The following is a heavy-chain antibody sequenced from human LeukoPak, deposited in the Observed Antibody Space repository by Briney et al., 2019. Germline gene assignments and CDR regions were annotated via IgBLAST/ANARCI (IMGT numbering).Heavy chain of an antibody. CDR3: AKEWLIYYYYMDV. V-gene: IGHV3-23*01. J-gene: IGHJ6*03. CDR1: GFTFDDYA. D-gene: IGHD3-22*01. Sequence: GGSLRLSCAASGFTFDDYAMSWVRQAPGKGLEWVSAISGSGGSTYYADSVKGRFTISRDNPKNTLYLQMNSLRAEDTAVYYCAKEWLIYYYYMDVWGKGTTVTVSS. CDR2: ISGSGGST.